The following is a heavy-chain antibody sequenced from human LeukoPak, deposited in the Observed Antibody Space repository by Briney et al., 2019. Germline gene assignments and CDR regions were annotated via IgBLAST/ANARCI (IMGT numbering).Heavy chain of an antibody. J-gene: IGHJ4*02. CDR3: AKGRTPDY. V-gene: IGHV3-23*01. CDR1: GFTFSSYV. D-gene: IGHD2-15*01. CDR2: IDGSGVGT. Sequence: GGSLRLSCAASGFTFSSYVMRWVRQAPGKGLEWVSTIDGSGVGTYYADSVKGRFTISRDSSKSTLYLQMNSLRAEDTAVYYCAKGRTPDYWGQGTLVTVSS.